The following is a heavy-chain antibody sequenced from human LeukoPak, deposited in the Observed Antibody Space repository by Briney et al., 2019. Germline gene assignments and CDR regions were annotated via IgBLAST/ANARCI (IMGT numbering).Heavy chain of an antibody. CDR1: GYTFTSYG. CDR2: ISAYNGNT. Sequence: ASVKVSYKASGYTFTSYGISWVRQAPGQGLEWMGWISAYNGNTNYAQKLQGRVTMTTDTSTSTAYMELRSLRSDDTAVYYCARIPIWSSSVYYYYSSGYYWAVDYWGQGTLVTVSS. V-gene: IGHV1-18*01. CDR3: ARIPIWSSSVYYYYSSGYYWAVDY. J-gene: IGHJ4*02. D-gene: IGHD3-22*01.